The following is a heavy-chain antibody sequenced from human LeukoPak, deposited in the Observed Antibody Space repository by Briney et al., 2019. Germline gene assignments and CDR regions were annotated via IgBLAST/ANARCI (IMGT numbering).Heavy chain of an antibody. D-gene: IGHD5-18*01. Sequence: PGRSLRLSCAASGFTFSSYAMHWVRQAPGKGLEWVAVISYDGSNKYCADSVKGRFTISRDNSKNTLYLQMNSLRAEDTAVYYCAREDVEKAMVPLSGMVVWGQGTTVTVSS. CDR3: AREDVEKAMVPLSGMVV. V-gene: IGHV3-30*04. CDR2: ISYDGSNK. CDR1: GFTFSSYA. J-gene: IGHJ6*02.